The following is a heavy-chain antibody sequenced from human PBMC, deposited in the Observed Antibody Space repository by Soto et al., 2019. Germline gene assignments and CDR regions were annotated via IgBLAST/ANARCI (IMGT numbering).Heavy chain of an antibody. CDR2: IKQDGSER. D-gene: IGHD2-15*01. V-gene: IGHV3-7*01. CDR3: ARYCSGGSCYDY. J-gene: IGHJ4*03. CDR1: GFTFSSYG. Sequence: GGSLRLSCLASGFTFSSYGMHWVRQAPGKGLEWVANIKQDGSERYYVDSVKGRFTISRDNAENSLYLQMNSLRGEDTAVYYCARYCSGGSCYDYWGKGTLVTVSS.